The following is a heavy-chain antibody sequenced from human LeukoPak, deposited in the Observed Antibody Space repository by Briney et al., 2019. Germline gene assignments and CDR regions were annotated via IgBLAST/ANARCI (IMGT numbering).Heavy chain of an antibody. CDR3: ARVAHYDSSGYYFDY. Sequence: GGSLRLSCAASGFTFSSYSMNWVRQAPGKGLEWVSFISRRSSYIYYADSVKGRFTISRDNAENSLYLQMNSLRAEDTALYHCARVAHYDSSGYYFDYWGQGTLVTVSS. D-gene: IGHD3-22*01. J-gene: IGHJ4*02. V-gene: IGHV3-21*04. CDR2: ISRRSSYI. CDR1: GFTFSSYS.